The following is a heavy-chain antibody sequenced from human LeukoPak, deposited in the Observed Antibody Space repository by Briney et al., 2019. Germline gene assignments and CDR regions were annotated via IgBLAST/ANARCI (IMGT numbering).Heavy chain of an antibody. D-gene: IGHD3-10*01. CDR2: ITGDGDYT. CDR1: GFRFSGYA. CDR3: AKRSGSSCGHFDH. Sequence: GGSLRLSCAASGFRFSGYAMGWVRQAPGKGLEWVSAITGDGDYTDYADSVKGRFTISRDNSKSTVYLQISSLRGEDAAVYYCAKRSGSSCGHFDHWGQGTLVTVSS. J-gene: IGHJ4*02. V-gene: IGHV3-23*01.